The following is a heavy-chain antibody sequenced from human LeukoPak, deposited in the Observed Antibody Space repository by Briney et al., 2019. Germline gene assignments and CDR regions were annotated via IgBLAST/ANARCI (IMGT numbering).Heavy chain of an antibody. CDR3: ARDGAGYYDSSGYEYYYYGMDV. CDR2: ISYDGSNK. D-gene: IGHD3-22*01. V-gene: IGHV3-30*19. CDR1: GFTFSSYG. J-gene: IGHJ6*02. Sequence: GGSLRLSCAASGFTFSSYGMHWVRQAPGKGLEWVAVISYDGSNKYYADSVKGRFTISRDNSKNTLYLQMNSLRAEDTAVYYCARDGAGYYDSSGYEYYYYGMDVWGQGTTATVSS.